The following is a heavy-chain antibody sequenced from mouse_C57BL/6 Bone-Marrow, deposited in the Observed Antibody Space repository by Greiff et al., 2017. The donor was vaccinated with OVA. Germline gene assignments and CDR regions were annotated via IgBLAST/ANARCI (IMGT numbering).Heavy chain of an antibody. D-gene: IGHD1-1*01. Sequence: VQLQQSGAELVKPGASVKLSCKASGYTFTEYTIHWVKQRSGQGLEWIGWFYPGSGSIKYNEKFKDKATLTADKSSSTVYMELSSLTTEDSAVYFCARNGIATVVAPGEYFDVWGTGTTVTVSS. V-gene: IGHV1-62-2*01. CDR3: ARNGIATVVAPGEYFDV. CDR1: GYTFTEYT. J-gene: IGHJ1*03. CDR2: FYPGSGSI.